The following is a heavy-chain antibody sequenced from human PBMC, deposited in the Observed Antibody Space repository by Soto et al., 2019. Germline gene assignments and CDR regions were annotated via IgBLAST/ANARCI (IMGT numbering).Heavy chain of an antibody. Sequence: PAETLSLTCTVSGGSISSGNYYWAWIRHHPGKGLEWIGYIYYSGNTYYNPSLKSRVTISVDTSKNQFSLKLTSVTAADTAIYYCARDPIPTDYGDYRDAFDIWGQGTMVTVSS. CDR1: GGSISSGNYY. D-gene: IGHD4-17*01. J-gene: IGHJ3*02. V-gene: IGHV4-31*03. CDR2: IYYSGNT. CDR3: ARDPIPTDYGDYRDAFDI.